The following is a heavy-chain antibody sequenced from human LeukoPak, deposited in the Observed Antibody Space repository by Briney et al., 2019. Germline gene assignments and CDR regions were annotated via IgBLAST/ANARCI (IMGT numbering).Heavy chain of an antibody. CDR2: IYYSGST. CDR1: GGSISSYY. Sequence: SETLSLTCTVSGGSISSYYWSWIRQPPGKGLEWIGYIYYSGSTNYNPSLKSRVTISVDTSKNQFSLKLSSVTAADTAVYFCARLFYDHLWGTRRNGWDYFDYWGQGTLVTVSS. D-gene: IGHD3-16*01. CDR3: ARLFYDHLWGTRRNGWDYFDY. J-gene: IGHJ4*02. V-gene: IGHV4-59*08.